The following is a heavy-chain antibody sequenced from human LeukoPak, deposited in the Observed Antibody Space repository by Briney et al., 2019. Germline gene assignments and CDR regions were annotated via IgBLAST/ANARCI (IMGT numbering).Heavy chain of an antibody. J-gene: IGHJ4*02. D-gene: IGHD5-24*01. V-gene: IGHV1-2*02. CDR3: ARDRYGDGFAHFDY. CDR2: ITPSGGT. CDR1: GYTFTSYA. Sequence: GASVKVSCKASGYTFTSYAMHWVRQAPGQGLEWRGWITPSGGTNYPQKFQGRVAITRDTSITTAYMDLSRLTSDDTAVYYCARDRYGDGFAHFDYWGQGALVTVSS.